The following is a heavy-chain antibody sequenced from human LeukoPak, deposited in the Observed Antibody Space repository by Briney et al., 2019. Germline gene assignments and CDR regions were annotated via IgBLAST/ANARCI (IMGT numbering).Heavy chain of an antibody. CDR3: ARTSTSCYRRAYYMDV. CDR2: INHSGST. V-gene: IGHV4-34*01. J-gene: IGHJ6*03. Sequence: SETLSLTCAVYGGSFSGYYWSWVRQPPGKGVEWIGEINHSGSTNYNPSLKTRVTISVDPSDNQFSLKLSSVTAADTAVYYCARTSTSCYRRAYYMDVWGKGTTVTVSS. D-gene: IGHD2-2*02. CDR1: GGSFSGYY.